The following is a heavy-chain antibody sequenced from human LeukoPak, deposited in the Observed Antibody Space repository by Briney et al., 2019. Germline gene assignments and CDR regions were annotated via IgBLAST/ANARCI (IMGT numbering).Heavy chain of an antibody. D-gene: IGHD7-27*01. V-gene: IGHV4-59*08. CDR1: GGSIGSSY. J-gene: IGHJ5*02. CDR3: ARHDPGWFDT. Sequence: SETLSLTCTVSGGSIGSSYWSWIRQPPGKGLEWIGYIHYSGSTNYNPSLKSRATISVDTSKAHFSLKLSSATATDTAAYYCARHDPGWFDTWGQGTLVTVSS. CDR2: IHYSGST.